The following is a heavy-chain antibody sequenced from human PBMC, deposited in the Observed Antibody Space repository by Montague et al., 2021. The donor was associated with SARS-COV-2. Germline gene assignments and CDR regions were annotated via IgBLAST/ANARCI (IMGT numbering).Heavy chain of an antibody. D-gene: IGHD6-13*01. Sequence: YNDYAVSVKSRITIKSDTSKNQISLQLNSVTPEDTAVYYCARDLRWRRGYGMDVWGQGTTVTVSS. V-gene: IGHV6-1*01. J-gene: IGHJ6*02. CDR2: YN. CDR3: ARDLRWRRGYGMDV.